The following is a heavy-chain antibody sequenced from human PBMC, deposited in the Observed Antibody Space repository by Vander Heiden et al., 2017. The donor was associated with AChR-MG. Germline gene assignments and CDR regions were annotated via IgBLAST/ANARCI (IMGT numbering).Heavy chain of an antibody. V-gene: IGHV4-34*01. CDR3: ARVSYDYVWGSYRYTGVFLHP. Sequence: QVQLQQWGAGLLKPSETLPLTSAVYGGSFSAYYWSGARQPQGEGLEWIGEINHSGSTNYNPSLKSRVTISVDTSKNQFSLKLSSVTAADTAVYYCARVSYDYVWGSYRYTGVFLHPWGQGTLVTVSS. J-gene: IGHJ5*02. CDR1: GGSFSAYY. CDR2: INHSGST. D-gene: IGHD3-16*02.